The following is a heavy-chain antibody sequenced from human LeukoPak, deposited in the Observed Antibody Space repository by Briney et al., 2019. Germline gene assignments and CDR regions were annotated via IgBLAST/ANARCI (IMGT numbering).Heavy chain of an antibody. V-gene: IGHV3-66*01. CDR2: IHSGGST. Sequence: GGSLRLSCAGSGFTASSNYMSWVRQAPGKGLEWVSVIHSGGSTYYADSVKGRFTISRDNSKNTLYLQMNSLRVEDTAVYYCARGSSYFDYWGQGTLVTVSS. CDR3: ARGSSYFDY. CDR1: GFTASSNY. J-gene: IGHJ4*02.